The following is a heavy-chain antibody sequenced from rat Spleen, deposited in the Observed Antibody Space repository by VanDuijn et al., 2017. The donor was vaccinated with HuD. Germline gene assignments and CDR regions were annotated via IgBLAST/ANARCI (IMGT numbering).Heavy chain of an antibody. CDR2: ISTRGGST. J-gene: IGHJ3*01. CDR1: GFTFSNFP. Sequence: EVQLVESGGDLVQPGRSVRLSCAASGFTFSNFPMAWVRQAPTKGLEWVATISTRGGSTYYRDSVKGRFTISRDNAKNTLYLQMDSLRSEDTATYYCAKDSTEGIVRGPFAYWGQGTLVTVSS. V-gene: IGHV5-46*01. CDR3: AKDSTEGIVRGPFAY. D-gene: IGHD1-11*01.